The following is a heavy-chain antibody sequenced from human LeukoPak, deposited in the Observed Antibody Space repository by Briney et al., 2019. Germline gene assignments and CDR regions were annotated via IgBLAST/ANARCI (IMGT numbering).Heavy chain of an antibody. Sequence: GGSLRLSCAASGFTFSSYEMNWVRQAPGKGLEWVSYISSSGSTIYYADSVKGRFTISRDNAKNSLYLQMNNLRAEDTAIYYCARAYYDSSGYYYDFWGQGTLVTVSS. CDR3: ARAYYDSSGYYYDF. CDR2: ISSSGSTI. J-gene: IGHJ4*02. CDR1: GFTFSSYE. D-gene: IGHD3-22*01. V-gene: IGHV3-48*03.